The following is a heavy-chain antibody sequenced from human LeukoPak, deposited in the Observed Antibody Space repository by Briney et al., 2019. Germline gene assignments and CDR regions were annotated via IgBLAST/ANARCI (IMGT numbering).Heavy chain of an antibody. CDR1: GFTFNNYA. J-gene: IGHJ4*02. Sequence: GGSLRLSCAASGFTFNNYAMSWVRQAPGKGLEWISVISGNDGNTFYADSVKGRFTISRDNSKNTLYLQMNSLRAEDTAVYYCAKDSGPIYPIWGQGTLVTVSS. D-gene: IGHD2/OR15-2a*01. CDR3: AKDSGPIYPI. V-gene: IGHV3-23*01. CDR2: ISGNDGNT.